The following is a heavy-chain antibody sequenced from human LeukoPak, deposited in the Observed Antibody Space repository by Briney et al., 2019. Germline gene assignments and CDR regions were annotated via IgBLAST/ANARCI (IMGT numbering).Heavy chain of an antibody. CDR3: AKGCSGYFLDL. CDR1: GFIFNNYG. V-gene: IGHV3-23*01. J-gene: IGHJ5*02. CDR2: ISNDGGGT. Sequence: PGGSLRLSCAASGFIFNNYGLIWVRQAPGKGLQWVSAISNDGGGTTYADFVKGRFTISRDNSKNTLFLQMNSRRAEDTALYYCAKGCSGYFLDLWGQGTLVTVSS. D-gene: IGHD2-15*01.